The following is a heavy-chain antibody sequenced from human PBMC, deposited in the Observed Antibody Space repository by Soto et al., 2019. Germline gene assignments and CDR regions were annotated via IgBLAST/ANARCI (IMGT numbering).Heavy chain of an antibody. CDR3: ADAAVAGIGGLPQ. J-gene: IGHJ4*02. CDR1: GVTFTSWS. V-gene: IGHV3-23*01. D-gene: IGHD6-19*01. Sequence: GWSRTLACAASGVTFTSWSMNLLRHAPGKGLEWVSAISGSGGSTYYAGSLKGRFTISRENSKNTLYLKMNSLRAEDTAVYSCADAAVAGIGGLPQWGKGTLVPVSS. CDR2: ISGSGGST.